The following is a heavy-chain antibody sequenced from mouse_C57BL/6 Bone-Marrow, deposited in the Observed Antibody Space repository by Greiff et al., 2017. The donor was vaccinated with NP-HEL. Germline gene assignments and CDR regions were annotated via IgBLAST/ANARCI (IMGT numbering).Heavy chain of an antibody. CDR2: IRHKANGYTT. Sequence: EVQGVESGGGLVQPGGSLSLSCAASGFTFTDYYMSWVRQPPGKALEWLGFIRHKANGYTTEYSASVKGRLTISRDNSQSILYLQMNALRADDSATYYCARSAGKNSNFPFAYWGQGTLVTVSA. V-gene: IGHV7-3*01. CDR3: ARSAGKNSNFPFAY. J-gene: IGHJ3*01. D-gene: IGHD2-5*01. CDR1: GFTFTDYY.